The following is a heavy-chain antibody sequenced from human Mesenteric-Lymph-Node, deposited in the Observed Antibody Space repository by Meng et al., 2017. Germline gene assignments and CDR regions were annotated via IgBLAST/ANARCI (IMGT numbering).Heavy chain of an antibody. CDR1: GYTFTSYA. Sequence: ASVNVSRMASGYTFTSYAMHWVRQAPGQRLEWVGWINAGNGNTKYSQKFQVRVTITRDTAANTAYMELSSLRSEDAAVYYCARDAASSGVYGMDVWGQGTTVTVSS. D-gene: IGHD3-22*01. J-gene: IGHJ6*02. V-gene: IGHV1-3*01. CDR3: ARDAASSGVYGMDV. CDR2: INAGNGNT.